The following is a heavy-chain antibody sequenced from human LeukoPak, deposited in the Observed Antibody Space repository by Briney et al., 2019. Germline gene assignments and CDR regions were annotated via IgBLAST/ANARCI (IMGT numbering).Heavy chain of an antibody. CDR2: ITDSGGSK. J-gene: IGHJ4*02. CDR1: GFTFSSYG. D-gene: IGHD1-1*01. Sequence: PGGSLSLSCAASGFTFSSYGMSWVRQPPGRGREWVSAITDSGGSKYYADSVKGRFTISRDNSKNTLYLQMNSLRAEDTAVYYCAKMNWNPFLYYRGQGTLVTVSS. CDR3: AKMNWNPFLYY. V-gene: IGHV3-23*01.